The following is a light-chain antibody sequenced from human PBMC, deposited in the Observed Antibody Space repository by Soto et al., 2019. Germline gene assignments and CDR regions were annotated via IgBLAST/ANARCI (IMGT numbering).Light chain of an antibody. V-gene: IGKV3-11*01. CDR1: QSVSSY. Sequence: EIVLTQSPATLSLTPGERATLSCRASQSVSSYLAWYQQKPGQAPRLLIYDASNRATGIPARFSGSGSGTDFTLTISSLEPEDFAVYYCQQRSNWPRWAITFGQGTRLEIK. CDR3: QQRSNWPRWAIT. CDR2: DAS. J-gene: IGKJ5*01.